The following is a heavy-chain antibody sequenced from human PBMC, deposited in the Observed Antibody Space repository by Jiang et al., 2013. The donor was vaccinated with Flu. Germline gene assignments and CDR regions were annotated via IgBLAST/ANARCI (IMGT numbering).Heavy chain of an antibody. CDR1: TFSSYA. Sequence: TFSSYAMSWVRQAPGKGLEWVSAISGSGGSTYYADSVKGRFTISRDNSKNTLYLQMNSLRAEDTAVYYCATPLLGYCSSTSCSFAFDIWGQGTMVTISS. D-gene: IGHD2-2*01. J-gene: IGHJ3*02. V-gene: IGHV3-23*01. CDR2: ISGSGGST. CDR3: ATPLLGYCSSTSCSFAFDI.